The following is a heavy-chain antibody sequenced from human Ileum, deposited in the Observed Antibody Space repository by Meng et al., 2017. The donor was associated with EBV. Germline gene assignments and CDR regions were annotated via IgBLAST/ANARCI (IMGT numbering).Heavy chain of an antibody. J-gene: IGHJ4*02. CDR2: INPSEGT. CDR3: ARRGSYGGGCDY. CDR1: GGSFTDYY. D-gene: IGHD1-26*01. V-gene: IGHV4-34*01. Sequence: QVQLHPWGAGLLKPSETLSLTCAVYGGSFTDYYWTWIRQPPGKGLEWIGEINPSEGTNYNPSLKSRVTISVDTSKNQFSLKMNSLTAADTAIYYCARRGSYGGGCDYWGQGTLVTVSS.